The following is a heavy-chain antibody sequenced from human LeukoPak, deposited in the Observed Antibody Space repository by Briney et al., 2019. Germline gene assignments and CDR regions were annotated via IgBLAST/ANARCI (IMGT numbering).Heavy chain of an antibody. Sequence: GASVKVSCKASGYSFTGYYMHWVRQAPGQGLEWMGRINPNSGGRNYAQKFQGRVTITWDASISTAYMELSRLRSDDTAVYCCARGRNYDFWSGYYLPKAFDPWGQGTLVTVSS. CDR3: ARGRNYDFWSGYYLPKAFDP. J-gene: IGHJ5*02. D-gene: IGHD3-3*01. CDR2: INPNSGGR. V-gene: IGHV1-2*06. CDR1: GYSFTGYY.